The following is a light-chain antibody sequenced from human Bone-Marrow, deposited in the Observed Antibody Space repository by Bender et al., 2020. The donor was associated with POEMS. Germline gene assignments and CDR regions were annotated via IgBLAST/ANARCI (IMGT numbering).Light chain of an antibody. CDR3: AAWDDSLSGLWV. V-gene: IGLV1-47*01. CDR2: RSN. CDR1: SSNIGNND. Sequence: QSMLTQPPSASGSPGQRVTISCSGSSSNIGNNDVYWYQHLPGTAPKVLIYRSNHRPSGVPDRFSASKSGTSASLAISGLRSDDEADYYCAAWDDSLSGLWVFGGGTKLTVL. J-gene: IGLJ3*02.